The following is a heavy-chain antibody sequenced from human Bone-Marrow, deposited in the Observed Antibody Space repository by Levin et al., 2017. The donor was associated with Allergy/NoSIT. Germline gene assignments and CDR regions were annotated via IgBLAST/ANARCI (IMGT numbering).Heavy chain of an antibody. CDR3: ARASRATVAGDFDY. V-gene: IGHV3-74*01. CDR1: GFTFSSYW. CDR2: INSDGSST. Sequence: GESLKISCAASGFTFSSYWMHWVRQAPGKGLVWVSRINSDGSSTSYADSVKGRFTISRDNAKNTLYLQMNSLRAEDTAVYYCARASRATVAGDFDYWGQGTLVTVSS. J-gene: IGHJ4*02. D-gene: IGHD6-19*01.